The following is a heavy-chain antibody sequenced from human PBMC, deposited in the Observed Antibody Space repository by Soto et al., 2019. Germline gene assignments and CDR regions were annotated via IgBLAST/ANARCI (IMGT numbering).Heavy chain of an antibody. CDR1: GFTFSIYS. D-gene: IGHD3-9*01. CDR2: ISGSGSTT. J-gene: IGHJ6*02. Sequence: GGSLRLSCAASGFTFSIYSMNWVRQAPGKGLEWVSLISGSGSTTYYADSVEGRFTISRDNSKNTLYLEMDSLRAEDTAVYYCAKVVKYDVLTGYYKGPDYYGMDVWGQGTTVTVSS. CDR3: AKVVKYDVLTGYYKGPDYYGMDV. V-gene: IGHV3-23*01.